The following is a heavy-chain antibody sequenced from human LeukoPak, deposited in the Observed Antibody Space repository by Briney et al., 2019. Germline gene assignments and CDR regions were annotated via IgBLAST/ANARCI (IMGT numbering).Heavy chain of an antibody. CDR3: ARVPYDFWSGSFFDY. Sequence: SETLSLTCAVSGDSISSGRYFWTWIRQPAGKGLEWIGRVYTVGTTDYNPSLRSRVTMSVDTSKNQFSLKLSSVTAADTAVYYCARVPYDFWSGSFFDYWGQGTLVTVSS. V-gene: IGHV4-61*02. J-gene: IGHJ4*02. CDR1: GDSISSGRYF. CDR2: VYTVGTT. D-gene: IGHD3-3*01.